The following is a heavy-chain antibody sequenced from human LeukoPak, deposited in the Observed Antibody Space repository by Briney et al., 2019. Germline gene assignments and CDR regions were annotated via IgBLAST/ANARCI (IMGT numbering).Heavy chain of an antibody. Sequence: GGSLRLSCAASGFTFSSYAMSWVRQAPGKGLEWVSYISYSGSTTSYADSVKGRFTISRDNAKNSLYLQMNSLRAEDTAVYYCARAGPPAFDPWGQGTLVTVSS. V-gene: IGHV3-48*03. CDR2: ISYSGSTT. CDR1: GFTFSSYA. J-gene: IGHJ5*02. CDR3: ARAGPPAFDP.